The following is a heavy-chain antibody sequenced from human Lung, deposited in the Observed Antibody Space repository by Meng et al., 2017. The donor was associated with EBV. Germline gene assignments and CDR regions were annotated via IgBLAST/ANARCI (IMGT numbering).Heavy chain of an antibody. V-gene: IGHV4-31*11. CDR1: GGSVSSGGSY. J-gene: IGHJ4*02. D-gene: IGHD3-10*01. CDR2: IYYSGKT. Sequence: VQLQGSGPGLVKPSQTLSLTCAVSGGSVSSGGSYWGWIRQSPGKGLEWIGYIYYSGKTYYTPSLKSRVTISVDTSKNQFSLKLNSMTATDTAVYYCARVPYGSGVDYWGQGILVTVSS. CDR3: ARVPYGSGVDY.